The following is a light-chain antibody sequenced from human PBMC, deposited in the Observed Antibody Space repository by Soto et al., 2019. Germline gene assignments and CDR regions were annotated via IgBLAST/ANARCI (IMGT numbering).Light chain of an antibody. Sequence: QSALTQPPSASGSPGQSVTISCTGTSSDVGSYNYVSWYQQHPGKAPKLMIYEVSKRPSGVPDRFSGSKSGNTASLTVSGPQAEDEADYYCRSYAGSNNRVFGGGTKVTVL. CDR1: SSDVGSYNY. J-gene: IGLJ3*02. CDR3: RSYAGSNNRV. V-gene: IGLV2-8*01. CDR2: EVS.